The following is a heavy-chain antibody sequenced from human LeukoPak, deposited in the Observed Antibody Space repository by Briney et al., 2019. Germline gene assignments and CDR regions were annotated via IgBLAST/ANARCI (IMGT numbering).Heavy chain of an antibody. CDR2: MNPNSGNT. D-gene: IGHD6-19*01. CDR3: TSGCSGRRDN. Sequence: ASVKVSCKASVYTFTSCDSSWVRQATGQGLEWMGWMNPNSGNTGYGQSFQGRITMTRDISIGTAYMELSNLTSEDTAIYYCTSGCSGRRDNWGQGTVVTVSA. J-gene: IGHJ4*02. CDR1: VYTFTSCD. V-gene: IGHV1-8*01.